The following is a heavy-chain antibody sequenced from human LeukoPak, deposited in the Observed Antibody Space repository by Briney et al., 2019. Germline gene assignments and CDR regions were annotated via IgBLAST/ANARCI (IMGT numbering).Heavy chain of an antibody. J-gene: IGHJ4*02. CDR1: GFTFDDYA. D-gene: IGHD4-11*01. V-gene: IGHV3-9*01. Sequence: GGSLRLSCAASGFTFDDYAMHWVRQAPGKGLEWVSGISWISGSIGYADSVKGRFTVSRDNAKNSLYLQMNSLRAEDTAVYYCAKDYSNYNTPPDYWGQGTLVTVSS. CDR2: ISWISGSI. CDR3: AKDYSNYNTPPDY.